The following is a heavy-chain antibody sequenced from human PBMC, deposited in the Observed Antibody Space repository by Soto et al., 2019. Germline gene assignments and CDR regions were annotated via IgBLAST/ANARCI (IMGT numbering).Heavy chain of an antibody. Sequence: ASVKVSCKASGYTFTSYGISWVRQAPGQGLEWMGWISAYNGNTNYAQKLQGRVTMTTDTSTSTAYMELRSLRSDDTAVYYCARLHDFDFSTGLFAPWGQGTLVTVSS. J-gene: IGHJ5*02. CDR2: ISAYNGNT. V-gene: IGHV1-18*01. CDR3: ARLHDFDFSTGLFAP. D-gene: IGHD3-3*01. CDR1: GYTFTSYG.